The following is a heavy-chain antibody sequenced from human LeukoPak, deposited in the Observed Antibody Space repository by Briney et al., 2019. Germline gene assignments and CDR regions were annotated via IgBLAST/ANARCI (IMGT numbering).Heavy chain of an antibody. CDR2: ISGGGYRT. V-gene: IGHV3-23*01. D-gene: IGHD2-2*01. Sequence: PGGSLRLSCAASEFTFSSYAMNWVRQAPGKGLEWFSGISGGGYRTYYAGSVKGRFAISRDNSKRTLYLQMNSLRVEDTALYYCAKGDGINLYQWFDPWGQGTQVTVSS. CDR1: EFTFSSYA. J-gene: IGHJ5*02. CDR3: AKGDGINLYQWFDP.